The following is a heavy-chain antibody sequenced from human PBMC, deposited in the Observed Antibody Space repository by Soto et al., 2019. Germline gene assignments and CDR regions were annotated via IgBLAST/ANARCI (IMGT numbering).Heavy chain of an antibody. V-gene: IGHV4-30-4*01. CDR3: ARQRRGGYLFAP. CDR1: GGSITSVDHY. D-gene: IGHD3-10*01. CDR2: IYYTGTT. Sequence: SETLSLTCIVSGGSITSVDHYWTWIRQPPGKGLEWIGSIYYTGTTNYNPSLKSRITVSIDTSKNQFSLNLTSVTAADTALYYCARQRRGGYLFAPWGQGTQVTVSS. J-gene: IGHJ5*02.